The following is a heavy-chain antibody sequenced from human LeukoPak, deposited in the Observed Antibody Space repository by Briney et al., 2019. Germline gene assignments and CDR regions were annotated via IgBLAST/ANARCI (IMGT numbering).Heavy chain of an antibody. CDR3: ATGRIVVVVAATIPFDY. J-gene: IGHJ4*02. D-gene: IGHD2-15*01. CDR2: IYYSGST. V-gene: IGHV4-39*01. Sequence: PSETLSLTCTVSGGSISSSSYYWGRIRQPPGKGLEWIGSIYYSGSTYYNPSLKSRVTISVDTSKNQFSLKLSSVTAADTAVYYCATGRIVVVVAATIPFDYWGQGTLVTVSS. CDR1: GGSISSSSYY.